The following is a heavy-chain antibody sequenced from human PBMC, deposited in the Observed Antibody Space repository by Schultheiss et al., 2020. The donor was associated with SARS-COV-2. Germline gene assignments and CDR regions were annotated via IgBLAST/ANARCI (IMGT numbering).Heavy chain of an antibody. V-gene: IGHV4-39*07. Sequence: SETLSLTCAVSGGSISSSSYYWGWIRQPPGKGLEWVGSLYYSGSPKYNPPLRSRVSISLDTSKKQISLRLSSVTAADTAVYYCARDRLGVIDYWGQGTLVTVSS. CDR3: ARDRLGVIDY. CDR1: GGSISSSSYY. J-gene: IGHJ4*02. CDR2: LYYSGSP.